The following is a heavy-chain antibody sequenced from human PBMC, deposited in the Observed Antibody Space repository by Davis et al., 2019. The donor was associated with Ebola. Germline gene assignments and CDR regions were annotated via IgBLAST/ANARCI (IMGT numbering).Heavy chain of an antibody. Sequence: PGGSLRLSCAVYGGSLSQYYWSWIRQSPEKGLEWIGEINHRGYTNYNPSLKSRVTISIDTSKNQLSLRLTSLTAADTAVYYCARDPGIVVAVRFDYWGQGSPVTISS. V-gene: IGHV4-34*01. D-gene: IGHD1-26*01. CDR1: GGSLSQYY. J-gene: IGHJ4*02. CDR2: INHRGYT. CDR3: ARDPGIVVAVRFDY.